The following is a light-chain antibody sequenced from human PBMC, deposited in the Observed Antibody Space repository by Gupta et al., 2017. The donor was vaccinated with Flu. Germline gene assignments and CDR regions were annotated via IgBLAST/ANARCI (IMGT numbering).Light chain of an antibody. J-gene: IGKJ2*03. CDR3: QQYNNWPPRS. CDR1: QSVSSN. Sequence: EIVMTQSPATLSVSPGERATLSCRASQSVSSNLAWYQQKPGQAPRLLIYGASTRATGIPARFSGSGCGTEVTLTISSRQSEDFAVYYCQQYNNWPPRSFGQGTKLEIK. V-gene: IGKV3-15*01. CDR2: GAS.